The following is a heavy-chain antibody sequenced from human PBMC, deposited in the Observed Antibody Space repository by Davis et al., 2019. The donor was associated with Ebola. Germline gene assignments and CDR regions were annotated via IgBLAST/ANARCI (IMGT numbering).Heavy chain of an antibody. D-gene: IGHD3-9*01. J-gene: IGHJ4*02. Sequence: GESLKISCAASGFTVSANYMSWVRQAPGKGLEWVSTFGTGGDTYYADSVKGRFTISRDNSKNTLYLQMNSLRAEDTAVYYCAKGGYFDSLEIDSWGQGTLVTVSS. CDR2: FGTGGDT. CDR3: AKGGYFDSLEIDS. V-gene: IGHV3-53*01. CDR1: GFTVSANY.